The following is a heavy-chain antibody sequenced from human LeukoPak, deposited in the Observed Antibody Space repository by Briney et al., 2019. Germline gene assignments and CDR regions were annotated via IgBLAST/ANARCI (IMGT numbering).Heavy chain of an antibody. V-gene: IGHV5-51*01. Sequence: GESLQISWKGSGYRFTSYWIVWVRQMPGKGLEWMGIIYPGDSDTIYSPSFQGQVTISADKSTSTANLQWSSLKASDTAMYYCARSGGNYSSMWGQRAMVTVSS. D-gene: IGHD1-26*01. CDR2: IYPGDSDT. CDR1: GYRFTSYW. J-gene: IGHJ3*01. CDR3: ARSGGNYSSM.